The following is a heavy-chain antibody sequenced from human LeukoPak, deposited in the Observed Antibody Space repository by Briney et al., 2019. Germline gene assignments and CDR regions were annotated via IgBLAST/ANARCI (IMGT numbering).Heavy chain of an antibody. CDR3: ARVGFGEPFDY. CDR2: ISYTGST. Sequence: GSLRLSCAASGLTFSSYAMSWVRQAPGKGLEWIGFISYTGSTNYNPSLKSRVTISVDTSKNQFSLKLSSVTAADTAVYYCARVGFGEPFDYWGQGTLVTVSS. D-gene: IGHD3-10*01. J-gene: IGHJ4*02. CDR1: GLTFSSYA. V-gene: IGHV4-59*01.